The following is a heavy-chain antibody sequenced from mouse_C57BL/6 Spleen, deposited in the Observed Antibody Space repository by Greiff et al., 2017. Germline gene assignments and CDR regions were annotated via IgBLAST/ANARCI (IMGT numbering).Heavy chain of an antibody. V-gene: IGHV1-52*01. Sequence: QVQLKQPGAELVRPGSSVKLSCKASGYTFTSYWMHWVKQRPIQGLEWIGNIDPSDSETHYNQKFKDKATLTVDKSSSTAYMQLSSLTSEDSAVYYCADYGSSPYYYAMDYWGQGTSVTVSS. CDR1: GYTFTSYW. D-gene: IGHD1-1*01. CDR2: IDPSDSET. CDR3: ADYGSSPYYYAMDY. J-gene: IGHJ4*01.